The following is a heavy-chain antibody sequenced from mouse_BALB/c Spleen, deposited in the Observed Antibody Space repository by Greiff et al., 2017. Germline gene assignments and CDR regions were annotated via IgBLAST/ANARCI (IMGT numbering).Heavy chain of an antibody. CDR3: ATGYYFDY. Sequence: EVQLVESGGGLVQPGGSRKLSCAASGFTFSSFGMHWVRQAPEKGLEWVAYISSGSSTIYYADTVKGRFTISRDNPKNTLFLQMTSLRSEDTAMYYCATGYYFDYWGQGTTLTVSS. CDR2: ISSGSSTI. V-gene: IGHV5-17*02. J-gene: IGHJ2*01. D-gene: IGHD4-1*01. CDR1: GFTFSSFG.